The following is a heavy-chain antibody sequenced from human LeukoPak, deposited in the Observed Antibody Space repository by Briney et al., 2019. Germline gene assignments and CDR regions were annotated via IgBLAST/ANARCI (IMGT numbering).Heavy chain of an antibody. CDR1: GGSISSANSY. CDR2: IYHLGST. Sequence: SETLSLTCTVSGGSISSANSYWGWIRQPPGKGLEWIASIYHLGSTYYNPSLKSRVSLSVDTSKNEFSLKLSSVTAADTAVYYCAFTGYWGQGTLVTVSS. D-gene: IGHD3-16*01. V-gene: IGHV4-39*01. CDR3: AFTGY. J-gene: IGHJ4*02.